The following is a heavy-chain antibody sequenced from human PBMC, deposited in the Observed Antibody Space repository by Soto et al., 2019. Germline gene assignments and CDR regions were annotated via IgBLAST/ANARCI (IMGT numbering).Heavy chain of an antibody. Sequence: GGSLRLSCAASGFTVSSNYMSWVRQAPGKGLEWVSVIYSGGSTYYADSVKGRFTISRDNSKNTLYLQMNSLRAEDTAVYYCARVEGDCGGDCYFGYWGQGTLVTVSS. J-gene: IGHJ4*02. CDR3: ARVEGDCGGDCYFGY. CDR1: GFTVSSNY. CDR2: IYSGGST. D-gene: IGHD2-21*01. V-gene: IGHV3-53*01.